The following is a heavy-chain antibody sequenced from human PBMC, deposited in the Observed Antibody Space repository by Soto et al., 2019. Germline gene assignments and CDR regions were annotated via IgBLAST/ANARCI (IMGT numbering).Heavy chain of an antibody. J-gene: IGHJ6*02. CDR2: MNPNSGNT. CDR3: ARIAARFYYGMDV. CDR1: GYGKTSYG. V-gene: IGHV1-8*02. D-gene: IGHD6-6*01. Sequence: KGACKGAGYGKTSYGGSRGRRAPGQGLEWMRWMNPNSGNTGYAQKFQGRVTMTRNTSISTAYMELSSLRSEDPALYSCARIAARFYYGMDVWGQGPTVTFSS.